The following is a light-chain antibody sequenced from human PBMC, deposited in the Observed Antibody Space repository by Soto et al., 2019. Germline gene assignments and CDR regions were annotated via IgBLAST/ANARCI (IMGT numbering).Light chain of an antibody. CDR1: SSNIGAGYD. Sequence: QSVLTQPPSVSAAPGQRVTISCTGSSSNIGAGYDVHWYQQLPDTAPKRLIYGDNNRPSGVPDRFSDSKSGTSASLAITGLRPGDEADYYCQSYDPSLRGHVFGTVTKVTVL. CDR3: QSYDPSLRGHV. J-gene: IGLJ1*01. V-gene: IGLV1-40*01. CDR2: GDN.